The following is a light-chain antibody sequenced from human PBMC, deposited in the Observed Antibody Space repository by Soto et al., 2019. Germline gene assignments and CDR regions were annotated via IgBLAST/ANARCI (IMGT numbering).Light chain of an antibody. CDR1: NSDVGGYNY. Sequence: QSVLTPPASVSGSPGQSITISCTGTNSDVGGYNYVSWYQQHPGKAPKLMIYDVSNRPSGVSNRFSGSKSGNTASLTISGLQAEDEADYYCSSYTSSSTLDVFGTGTKVTVL. CDR3: SSYTSSSTLDV. J-gene: IGLJ1*01. V-gene: IGLV2-14*01. CDR2: DVS.